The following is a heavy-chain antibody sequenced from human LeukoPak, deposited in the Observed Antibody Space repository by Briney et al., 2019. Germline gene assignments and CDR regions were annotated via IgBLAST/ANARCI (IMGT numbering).Heavy chain of an antibody. Sequence: SETLSLTCTVSGGSISSYYWSWIRQLPGKGLEWIGYIYYSGSTNYNPSLKSRVTISVDTSKNQFSLKLSSVTAADTAVYYCARLDLVYYYDSSGYYFYFQHWGQGTLVTVS. V-gene: IGHV4-59*08. CDR1: GGSISSYY. J-gene: IGHJ1*01. CDR2: IYYSGST. D-gene: IGHD3-22*01. CDR3: ARLDLVYYYDSSGYYFYFQH.